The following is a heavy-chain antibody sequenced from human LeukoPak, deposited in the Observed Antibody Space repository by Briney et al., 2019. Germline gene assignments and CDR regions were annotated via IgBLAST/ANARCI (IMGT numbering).Heavy chain of an antibody. CDR1: GGSISSGSYY. V-gene: IGHV4-61*02. CDR3: ARKDYYYYYMDV. J-gene: IGHJ6*03. CDR2: IYTSGST. Sequence: SETLSLTCTVSGGSISSGSYYWSWIRQPAGKGLEWIGRIYTSGSTNYNPSLKSRVTISVDTSKNQFSLKLSSVTAADTAVYYCARKDYYYYYMDVWGKGTTVTISS.